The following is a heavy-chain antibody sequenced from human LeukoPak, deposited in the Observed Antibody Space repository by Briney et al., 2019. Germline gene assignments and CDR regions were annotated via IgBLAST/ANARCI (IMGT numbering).Heavy chain of an antibody. V-gene: IGHV1-69*01. CDR3: ASQSPRAYCSGGSCYYDAFDI. D-gene: IGHD2-15*01. CDR2: IIPIFGTA. Sequence: SVKVSCKASGGTFSSYAISWVRQAPGQGLEWMGGIIPIFGTANYAQKFQGRVTITADESTSTAYMELGSLRSEDTAVYYCASQSPRAYCSGGSCYYDAFDIWGQGTMVTVSS. J-gene: IGHJ3*02. CDR1: GGTFSSYA.